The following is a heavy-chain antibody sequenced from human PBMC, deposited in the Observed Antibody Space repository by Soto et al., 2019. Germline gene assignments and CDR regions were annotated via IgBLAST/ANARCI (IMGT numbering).Heavy chain of an antibody. CDR2: IIPIFGTA. J-gene: IGHJ5*02. Sequence: GASVKVSCKASGGTFSSYAISWVRQAPGQGLEWMGGIIPIFGTANYAQKFQGRVTITADESSSTAYMELSSLRSEDTAVYYCARDSGSGSYYSGYNWFDPWGQGTLVTVSS. CDR1: GGTFSSYA. CDR3: ARDSGSGSYYSGYNWFDP. D-gene: IGHD3-10*01. V-gene: IGHV1-69*13.